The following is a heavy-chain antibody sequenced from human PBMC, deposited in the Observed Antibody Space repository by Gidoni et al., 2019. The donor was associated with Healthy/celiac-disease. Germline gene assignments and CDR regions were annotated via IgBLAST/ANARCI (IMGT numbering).Heavy chain of an antibody. CDR2: ISGSGGST. Sequence: EVPLLESGGGLVQPGGSLSLSCAASGFTFISYAMSWVRQAPGKGREWVSDISGSGGSTYYADSVKGRFTISRDNSKNTLYLQMNSLRAEDTAVYYCASSPGYCSGGSCYTSYYWGQGTLVTVSS. V-gene: IGHV3-23*01. CDR3: ASSPGYCSGGSCYTSYY. J-gene: IGHJ4*02. D-gene: IGHD2-15*01. CDR1: GFTFISYA.